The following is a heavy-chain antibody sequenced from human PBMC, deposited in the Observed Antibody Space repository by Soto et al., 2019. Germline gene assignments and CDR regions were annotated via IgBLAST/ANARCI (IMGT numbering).Heavy chain of an antibody. Sequence: GASVKGSCKASGYTFTSYGISWVRQAPGQGLEWMGWISAYNGSTNYAQKLQGRVTMTTDTSTSTAYMELRSLRSDDTAVYYCARDSDLYYFDYWGQGTLVTVSS. J-gene: IGHJ4*02. CDR2: ISAYNGST. D-gene: IGHD1-26*01. CDR3: ARDSDLYYFDY. CDR1: GYTFTSYG. V-gene: IGHV1-18*01.